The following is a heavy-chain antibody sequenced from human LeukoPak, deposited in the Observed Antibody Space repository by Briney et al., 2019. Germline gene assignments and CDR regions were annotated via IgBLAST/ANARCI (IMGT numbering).Heavy chain of an antibody. CDR2: IYYSGST. CDR3: ALRDQWLTLGY. CDR1: GGSISSSSYY. V-gene: IGHV4-39*07. J-gene: IGHJ4*02. D-gene: IGHD6-19*01. Sequence: SATLSLTCTVSGGSISSSSYYWGWIRQPPGKGLEWIGSIYYSGSTYYNPSLKSRVTISVDKSKNQFSLKLSSVTAADTAVYYCALRDQWLTLGYWGQGTLVTVSS.